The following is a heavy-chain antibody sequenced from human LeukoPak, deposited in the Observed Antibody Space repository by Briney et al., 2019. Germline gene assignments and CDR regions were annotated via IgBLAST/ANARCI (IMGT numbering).Heavy chain of an antibody. D-gene: IGHD2-2*01. CDR3: ARDYCSSTSCLFDY. Sequence: ASVTVSCTVSGYTLTELSMHWVRQAPGQGLEWMGRINPNSGDTNYAQKFQGRVTMTRDTSISTAYMELSRLTSDDTAMYYCARDYCSSTSCLFDYWGQGTLVTVSS. V-gene: IGHV1-2*06. J-gene: IGHJ4*02. CDR2: INPNSGDT. CDR1: GYTLTELS.